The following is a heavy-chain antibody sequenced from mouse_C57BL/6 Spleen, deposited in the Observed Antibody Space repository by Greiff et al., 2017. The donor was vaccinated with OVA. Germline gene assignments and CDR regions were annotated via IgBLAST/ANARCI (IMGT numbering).Heavy chain of an antibody. V-gene: IGHV1-81*01. CDR1: GYTFTSYG. CDR2: IYPRSGNT. CDR3: ARFGPYYGSSDWYFDV. D-gene: IGHD1-1*01. Sequence: QVQLQQSGAELARPGASVKLSCKASGYTFTSYGISWVKQRTGQGLEWIGEIYPRSGNTYYNEKFKGKATLTADKSSSTAYMELRSLTSEDSAVYFGARFGPYYGSSDWYFDVWGTGTTVTVSS. J-gene: IGHJ1*03.